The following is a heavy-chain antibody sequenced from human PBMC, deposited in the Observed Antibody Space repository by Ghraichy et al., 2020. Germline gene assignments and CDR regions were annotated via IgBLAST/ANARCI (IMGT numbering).Heavy chain of an antibody. V-gene: IGHV3-7*01. D-gene: IGHD2-2*01. J-gene: IGHJ6*02. Sequence: GGSLRLSCAVSGFTFSSYWMSWVRQVPGKGLEWVASIKEDGSDKSYVDSLRGRFTISRDNAKNSLYLQMSSLRAEDTAVYYCARRLVVPGASGWGYGMDVWGQGTTVTDSS. CDR1: GFTFSSYW. CDR2: IKEDGSDK. CDR3: ARRLVVPGASGWGYGMDV.